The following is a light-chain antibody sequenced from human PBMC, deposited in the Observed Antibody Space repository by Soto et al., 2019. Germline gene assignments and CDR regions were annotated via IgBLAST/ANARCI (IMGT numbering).Light chain of an antibody. Sequence: QSALTQPRSVSGSPGQSVTISCTGTNSDVGAYNYVSWYQHHPGKALKFLIYSVSERPSGVPDRFSGSKSGNTASLTISGLQAEDEADYYCCSYAGRYTRVFGGGTQLTVL. CDR2: SVS. CDR1: NSDVGAYNY. V-gene: IGLV2-11*01. CDR3: CSYAGRYTRV. J-gene: IGLJ3*02.